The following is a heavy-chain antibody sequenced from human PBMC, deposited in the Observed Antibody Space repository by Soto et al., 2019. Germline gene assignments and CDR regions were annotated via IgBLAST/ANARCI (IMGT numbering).Heavy chain of an antibody. CDR1: GFTFSSYG. V-gene: IGHV3-33*01. CDR3: ARDFTAAAGIPYYGMDV. CDR2: IWYDGSNK. Sequence: QVQLVESGGGVVQPGRSLRLSCAASGFTFSSYGMHWVRQAPGKGLEWVAVIWYDGSNKYYADSVKGRFTISRDNSKNTLYLQMNSLRAEDTAVYYCARDFTAAAGIPYYGMDVWGQGTTVTVSS. D-gene: IGHD6-13*01. J-gene: IGHJ6*02.